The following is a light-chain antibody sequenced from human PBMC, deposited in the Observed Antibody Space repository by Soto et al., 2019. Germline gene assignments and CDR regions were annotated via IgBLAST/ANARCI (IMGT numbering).Light chain of an antibody. CDR3: QXYGSSPRT. J-gene: IGKJ1*01. V-gene: IGKV3-15*01. CDR1: QSVSSN. CDR2: GES. Sequence: EIVMTQSPATLSVSPGERATLSCRASQSVSSNLAWYQQKPGQAPRIIIYGESTRATGIPARFSGSGSGTDLNLTISRLEPEDFAVYYCQXYGSSPRTFGQGTKVDIK.